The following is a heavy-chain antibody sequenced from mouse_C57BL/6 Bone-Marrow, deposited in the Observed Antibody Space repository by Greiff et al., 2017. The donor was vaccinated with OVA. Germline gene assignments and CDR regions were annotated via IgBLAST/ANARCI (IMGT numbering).Heavy chain of an antibody. CDR2: IDPENGYT. CDR3: NTNVYYGSSPYWYFGV. CDR1: GFNIKDDY. Sequence: VQLQQSGAELVRPGASVKLSCTASGFNIKDDYMHWVKQRPEQGLEWIGWIDPENGYTEYASKFQGKATITADTSSNTAYLQLSSVTSEDTAVYYCNTNVYYGSSPYWYFGVWGTGTTVTVSS. D-gene: IGHD1-1*01. J-gene: IGHJ1*03. V-gene: IGHV14-4*01.